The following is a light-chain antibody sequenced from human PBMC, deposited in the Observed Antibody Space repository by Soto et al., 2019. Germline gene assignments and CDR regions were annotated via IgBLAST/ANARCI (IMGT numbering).Light chain of an antibody. CDR2: DAS. J-gene: IGKJ1*01. CDR3: QQSFSSPPWT. CDR1: QSVDTY. V-gene: IGKV3-11*01. Sequence: EIVLTQSPATLSLPAGERATLSCRASQSVDTYLGWYQQKPGQAPRLLISDASTRATGIPARFSGGGSVTDFTVTISSLQPEYFATYYCQQSFSSPPWTVGQGPKVEIK.